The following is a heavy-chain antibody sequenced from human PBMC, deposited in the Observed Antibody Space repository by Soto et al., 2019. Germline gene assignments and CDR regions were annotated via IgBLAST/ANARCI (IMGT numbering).Heavy chain of an antibody. CDR3: ASCDYIWGSYRPFDY. CDR2: ISSSGSTI. D-gene: IGHD3-16*02. V-gene: IGHV3-11*01. Sequence: GGSLRLSCAASGFTFSDYYMSWIRQAPGKGLEWVSYISSSGSTIYYADSVKGRFTISRDNAKNSLYLQMNSLRAEDTAVYYCASCDYIWGSYRPFDYWGQGTLVTVSS. J-gene: IGHJ4*02. CDR1: GFTFSDYY.